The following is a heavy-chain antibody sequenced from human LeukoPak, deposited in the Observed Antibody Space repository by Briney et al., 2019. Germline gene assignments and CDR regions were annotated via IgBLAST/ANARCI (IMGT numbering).Heavy chain of an antibody. CDR1: GFTFSSYG. CDR2: IWYDGSNK. Sequence: GGSLRLSCAASGFTFSSYGMHWVRQAPGKGPEWVAVIWYDGSNKYYADSVKGRFTISRDNSKNTLYLQMNSLRAEDTAVYYCARGLWFGELSDLYYFDYWGQGTLVTVSS. V-gene: IGHV3-33*01. J-gene: IGHJ4*02. CDR3: ARGLWFGELSDLYYFDY. D-gene: IGHD3-10*01.